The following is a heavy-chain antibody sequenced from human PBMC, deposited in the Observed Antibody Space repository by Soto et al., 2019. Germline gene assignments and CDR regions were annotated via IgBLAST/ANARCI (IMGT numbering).Heavy chain of an antibody. CDR3: ARDNGIDCSGGSCCSNNWFDP. V-gene: IGHV3-11*01. J-gene: IGHJ5*02. CDR1: GFTFSDYY. D-gene: IGHD2-15*01. Sequence: QVQLVESGGGLVKPGGSLRLSCAASGFTFSDYYMSWIRQAPGKGLEWVSYISSSGSTIYYADSVKGRFTLSRDNAKTSLHLQMNSLRAEDTAVYYCARDNGIDCSGGSCCSNNWFDPWGQGTLVTASS. CDR2: ISSSGSTI.